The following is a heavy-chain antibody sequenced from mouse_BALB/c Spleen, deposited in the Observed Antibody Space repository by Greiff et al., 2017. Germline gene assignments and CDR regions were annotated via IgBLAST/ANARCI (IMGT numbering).Heavy chain of an antibody. V-gene: IGHV5-17*02. CDR2: ISSGSSTI. CDR3: ARSSYYYGSSYWYFDV. CDR1: GFTFSSFG. D-gene: IGHD1-1*01. Sequence: EVKLVESGGGLVQPGGSRKLSCAASGFTFSSFGMHWVRQAPEKGLEWVAYISSGSSTIYYADTVKGRFTISRDNPKNTLFLQMTSLRSEDTAMYYCARSSYYYGSSYWYFDVWGAGTTVTVSS. J-gene: IGHJ1*01.